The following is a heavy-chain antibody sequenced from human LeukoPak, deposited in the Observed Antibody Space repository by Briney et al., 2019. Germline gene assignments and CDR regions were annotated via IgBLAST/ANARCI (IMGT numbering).Heavy chain of an antibody. D-gene: IGHD5-18*01. CDR3: ARGGYSYGPYYFDY. CDR1: GFTVSSNY. Sequence: PGGSLRLSCAASGFTVSSNYMSWVRQAPGKGLEWVSVVYSGGSTYYADSVKGRFTISRDNSKNTLYLQMNSLRAEETAVYYCARGGYSYGPYYFDYWGQGTLVSVSS. J-gene: IGHJ4*02. V-gene: IGHV3-66*01. CDR2: VYSGGST.